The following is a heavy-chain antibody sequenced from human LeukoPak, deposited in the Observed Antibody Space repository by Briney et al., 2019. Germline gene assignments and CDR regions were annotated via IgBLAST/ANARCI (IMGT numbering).Heavy chain of an antibody. CDR3: ARQLTSGDCDY. J-gene: IGHJ4*02. CDR1: GYSFTSYW. CDR2: IDPADSQT. V-gene: IGHV5-10-1*01. Sequence: GESLRISCQGSGYSFTSYWICWVRQMPGRGLEWMGRIDPADSQTNYSPSFQGHVTISADKSISTVYLQWSSLKASDTAMYYCARQLTSGDCDYWGQGTLVTVSS. D-gene: IGHD1-1*01.